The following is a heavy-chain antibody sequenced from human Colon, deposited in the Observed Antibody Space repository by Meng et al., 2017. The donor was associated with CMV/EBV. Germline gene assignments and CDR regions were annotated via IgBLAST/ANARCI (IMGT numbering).Heavy chain of an antibody. CDR1: RFTFSSFG. Sequence: GGSLRLSCAASRFTFSSFGMHWVRQAPGKGLEWVAFIRYDGSDKYYVDSVKGRFTFSKDNSKNTLYLQMNSLRAEDTALDYCSKYSSSSLSFESWGQGTLVTVSS. D-gene: IGHD6-6*01. CDR3: SKYSSSSLSFES. CDR2: IRYDGSDK. V-gene: IGHV3-30*02. J-gene: IGHJ4*02.